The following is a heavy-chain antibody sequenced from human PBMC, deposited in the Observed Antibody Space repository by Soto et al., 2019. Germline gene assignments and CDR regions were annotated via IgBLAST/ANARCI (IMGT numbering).Heavy chain of an antibody. V-gene: IGHV1-3*01. Sequence: GASVKVSCKVSGYTFTSYAIHWVRQAPGQRLEWMGWINAGNGNIKYSQKFQGRVTITRDTSARTAYMERSSLRSEDTAVYYCARDGRYGEYYDYWGQGTLVTVSS. CDR2: INAGNGNI. J-gene: IGHJ4*02. CDR1: GYTFTSYA. D-gene: IGHD4-17*01. CDR3: ARDGRYGEYYDY.